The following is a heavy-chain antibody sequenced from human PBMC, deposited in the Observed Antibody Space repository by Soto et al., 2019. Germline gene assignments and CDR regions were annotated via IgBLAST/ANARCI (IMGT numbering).Heavy chain of an antibody. CDR1: GFTFSSYA. D-gene: IGHD2-2*01. Sequence: EVQLLESGGGLVQPGGSLRLSCAASGFTFSSYAMSWVRQAPGQGLEWVSAISGSGGSTYYADSVKDRFTISRDNSKNTLYLQMNSLRAEDTAVYYCAKVPLWEYCSSTSCYAGWFDYWGQGTLVTVSS. J-gene: IGHJ4*02. CDR2: ISGSGGST. CDR3: AKVPLWEYCSSTSCYAGWFDY. V-gene: IGHV3-23*01.